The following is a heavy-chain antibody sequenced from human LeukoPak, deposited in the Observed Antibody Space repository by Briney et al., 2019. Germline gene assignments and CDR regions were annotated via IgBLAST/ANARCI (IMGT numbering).Heavy chain of an antibody. CDR2: IYTSGST. CDR3: ARDFTDSGSSLVYYYYYYMDV. J-gene: IGHJ6*03. V-gene: IGHV4-4*07. Sequence: PSETLSLTCTVSGGSISSYYWSWIRQPAGKGLEWIGRIYTSGSTNYNPSLKSRVTMSVDTSKNQFSLKLSSVTAADTAVYYCARDFTDSGSSLVYYYYYYMDVXXXGXTXTVSS. CDR1: GGSISSYY. D-gene: IGHD1-26*01.